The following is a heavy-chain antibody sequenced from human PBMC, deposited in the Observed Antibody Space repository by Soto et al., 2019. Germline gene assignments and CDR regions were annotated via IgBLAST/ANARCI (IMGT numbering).Heavy chain of an antibody. V-gene: IGHV5-51*01. CDR2: IYPGDSDT. J-gene: IGHJ6*02. Sequence: GESLKISCKGSGYSFTTYWIAWVRQMPGKGLEWMGIIYPGDSDTRYSPSFQGQVTISADKSISTAYLQWSSLKASDTAMYYCARTSASGKYYYGMDVWGQGTTVTVSS. D-gene: IGHD6-13*01. CDR1: GYSFTTYW. CDR3: ARTSASGKYYYGMDV.